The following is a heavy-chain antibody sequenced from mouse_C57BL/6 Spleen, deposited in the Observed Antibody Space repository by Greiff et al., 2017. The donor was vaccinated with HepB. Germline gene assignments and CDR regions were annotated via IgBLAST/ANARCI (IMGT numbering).Heavy chain of an antibody. CDR3: TRDYYDYPYYYAMDY. J-gene: IGHJ4*01. Sequence: EVHLVESGEGLVKPGGSLKLSCAASGFNFSSYAMSWVRQTPEKRLEWVAYISSGGDYIYYADTVKGRFTISRDNARNTLYLQMSSLKSEDTAMYYCTRDYYDYPYYYAMDYWGQGTSVTVSS. D-gene: IGHD2-4*01. V-gene: IGHV5-9-1*02. CDR2: ISSGGDYI. CDR1: GFNFSSYA.